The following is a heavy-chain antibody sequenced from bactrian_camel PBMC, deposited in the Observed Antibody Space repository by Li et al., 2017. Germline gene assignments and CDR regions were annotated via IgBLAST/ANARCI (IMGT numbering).Heavy chain of an antibody. J-gene: IGHJ4*01. CDR1: GNIFNTHC. V-gene: IGHV3S53*01. CDR2: TDSDGRT. D-gene: IGHD1*01. CDR3: LADDQYCGRLMMSRVDKYRA. Sequence: HVQLVESGGGLVQAGGSLTLSCAASGNIFNTHCVAWFRQAPGKERQGVATTDSDGRTTYDGAVAGRFVISKDNEKRTLYLDMSNLRPDDTAIYYCLADDQYCGRLMMSRVDKYRAWGQGTQVTVSS.